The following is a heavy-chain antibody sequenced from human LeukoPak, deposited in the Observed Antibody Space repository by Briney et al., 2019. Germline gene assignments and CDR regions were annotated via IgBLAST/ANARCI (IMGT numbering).Heavy chain of an antibody. V-gene: IGHV3-9*03. CDR2: ISWNSGSI. J-gene: IGHJ3*02. CDR3: AKDEFVASDFTGAFDI. D-gene: IGHD2-8*02. CDR1: GFTFSSYA. Sequence: GGSLRLSCAASGFTFSSYAMSWVRQAPGKGLEWVSGISWNSGSIGYADSVKGRFTISRDNAKNSLYLQMNSLRAEDMALYYCAKDEFVASDFTGAFDIWGQGTMVTVSS.